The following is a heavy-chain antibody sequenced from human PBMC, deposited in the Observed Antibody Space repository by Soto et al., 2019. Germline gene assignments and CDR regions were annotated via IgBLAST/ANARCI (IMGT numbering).Heavy chain of an antibody. J-gene: IGHJ4*02. CDR2: INPSGGST. CDR3: ASSYSSNWGGDY. V-gene: IGHV1-46*01. Sequence: ASVKVSCKASGYTFTSYYMHWVRQAPGQGLEWMGIINPSGGSTSYAQKFQGRVTMSRDTSTSTVYMELSSLRSEDTAVYYCASSYSSNWGGDYWGQGTLVTVSS. CDR1: GYTFTSYY. D-gene: IGHD6-13*01.